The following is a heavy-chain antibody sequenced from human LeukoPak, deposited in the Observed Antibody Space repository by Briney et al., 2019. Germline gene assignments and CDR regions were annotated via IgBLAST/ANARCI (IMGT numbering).Heavy chain of an antibody. D-gene: IGHD6-19*01. V-gene: IGHV4-61*08. Sequence: SETLSLTCTVSGGSVSSGGFYWTWIRQPPGKGLEWIGYIYYSGSTNYIPSLRSRLTISVDTSKNQFSLKLSSVTAADTAVYYCARVNSGWYQNDYWGQGTLVTVSS. J-gene: IGHJ4*02. CDR2: IYYSGST. CDR3: ARVNSGWYQNDY. CDR1: GGSVSSGGFY.